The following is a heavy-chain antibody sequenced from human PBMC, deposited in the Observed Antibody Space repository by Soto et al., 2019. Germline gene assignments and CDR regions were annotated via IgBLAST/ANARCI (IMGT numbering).Heavy chain of an antibody. CDR3: ASSFRDGGYYYMDV. CDR2: IYYSGST. D-gene: IGHD2-2*01. V-gene: IGHV4-59*01. J-gene: IGHJ6*03. CDR1: GGSISSDY. Sequence: SETLSLTCTVSGGSISSDYWSWIRQPPGKGLEWIGYIYYSGSTNYNPSLKSRVTISVDTSKNQFSLKLSSVTAADTAVYYCASSFRDGGYYYMDVWGKGTTVTVSS.